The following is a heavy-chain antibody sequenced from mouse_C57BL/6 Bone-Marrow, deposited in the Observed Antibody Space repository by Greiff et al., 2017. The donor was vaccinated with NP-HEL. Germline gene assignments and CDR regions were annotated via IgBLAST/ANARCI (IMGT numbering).Heavy chain of an antibody. J-gene: IGHJ3*01. CDR3: ARDFYPAWFAY. Sequence: DVKLVESGGGLVKPGGSLKLSCAASGFTFSSYAMSWVRQTPEKRLEWVATISDGGSYTYYPDNVKGRFTISRDNAKNNLYLQMSHLKSEDTAMYYCARDFYPAWFAYWGQGTLVTVSA. D-gene: IGHD2-3*01. CDR2: ISDGGSYT. CDR1: GFTFSSYA. V-gene: IGHV5-4*01.